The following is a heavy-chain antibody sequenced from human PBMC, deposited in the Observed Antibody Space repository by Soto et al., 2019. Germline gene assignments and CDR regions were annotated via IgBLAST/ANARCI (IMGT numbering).Heavy chain of an antibody. D-gene: IGHD2-2*01. J-gene: IGHJ6*02. CDR1: GFTFSTYG. CDR3: VKEGRGSSTSCSRCYGLDV. V-gene: IGHV3-30*18. Sequence: LRLSCGASGFTFSTYGMHWVRQAPGKGLEWVAALSHDESNKFYADSVKGRFTISRDNSKNTLYLEMFSLRAEDTAVYYCVKEGRGSSTSCSRCYGLDVWGQGTTVTVSS. CDR2: LSHDESNK.